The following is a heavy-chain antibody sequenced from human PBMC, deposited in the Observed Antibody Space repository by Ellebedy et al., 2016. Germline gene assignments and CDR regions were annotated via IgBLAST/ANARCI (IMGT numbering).Heavy chain of an antibody. Sequence: GGSLRLSCAASGFTFSRYGMYWVRQAPGKGLEWVALISSDGSNKFYGESVKGRFSISRDNSKNTLDLQLNSLRADDTAVYYCARDYHDSSGFFYAFGDYWGQGTLVTVSS. V-gene: IGHV3-30*03. J-gene: IGHJ4*02. CDR3: ARDYHDSSGFFYAFGDY. CDR2: ISSDGSNK. CDR1: GFTFSRYG. D-gene: IGHD3-22*01.